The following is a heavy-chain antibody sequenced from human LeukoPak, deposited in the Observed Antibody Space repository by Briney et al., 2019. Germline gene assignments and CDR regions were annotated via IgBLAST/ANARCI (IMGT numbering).Heavy chain of an antibody. V-gene: IGHV1-46*01. CDR3: ARETYFYDTSGLNLWYFDL. D-gene: IGHD3-22*01. J-gene: IGHJ2*01. CDR1: GYTLTSYY. Sequence: ASVKVSCKVSGYTLTSYYMHWVRQAPGQGLEWMGIINPSGGSTSSAQKFQGRVTMTRDTSTSTVYVELSSLRSEDTAVYYCARETYFYDTSGLNLWYFDLWGRGTLVTVSP. CDR2: INPSGGST.